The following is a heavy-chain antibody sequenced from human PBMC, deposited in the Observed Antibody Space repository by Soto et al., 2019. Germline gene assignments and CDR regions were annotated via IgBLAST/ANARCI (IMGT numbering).Heavy chain of an antibody. J-gene: IGHJ4*02. Sequence: EVQLVESGGGLVQPGGSLRLSCAASKFTFSSYWMNWVRQAPGKGLEWVANIKQDGSEKYYVDSVKGRFTISRDNAKNALYLQMNSLGADDTAVYYCAGGGGWVIDSWGQGALVTVSS. CDR1: KFTFSSYW. V-gene: IGHV3-7*04. CDR2: IKQDGSEK. D-gene: IGHD3-16*01. CDR3: AGGGGWVIDS.